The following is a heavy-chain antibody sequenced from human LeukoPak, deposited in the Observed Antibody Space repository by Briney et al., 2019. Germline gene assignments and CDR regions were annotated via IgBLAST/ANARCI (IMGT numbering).Heavy chain of an antibody. CDR3: ARVSDISVAAYFDY. J-gene: IGHJ4*02. CDR1: GFTFDDYD. CDR2: INWNGGRM. Sequence: PGGSLRLSCAASGFTFDDYDMSWVRQAPGKGLEWVSNINWNGGRMGYADSVKGRFTISRDNAKNSLYLQMNSLRAEDTALYYCARVSDISVAAYFDYWGQGTLVTVSS. V-gene: IGHV3-20*04. D-gene: IGHD6-19*01.